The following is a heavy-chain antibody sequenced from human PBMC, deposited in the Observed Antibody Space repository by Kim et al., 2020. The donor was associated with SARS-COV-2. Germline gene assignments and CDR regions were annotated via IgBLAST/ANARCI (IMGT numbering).Heavy chain of an antibody. D-gene: IGHD6-13*01. J-gene: IGHJ5*02. V-gene: IGHV3-15*01. CDR3: TPPCSSSWEGWFDP. Sequence: GGSLRLSCAASGFTFSNAWMSWVRQAPGKGLEWVGRIKSKTDGGTTDYAAPVKGRFTISRDDSKNTLYLQMNSLKTEDTAVYYCTPPCSSSWEGWFDPWGQGTLVTVSS. CDR2: IKSKTDGGTT. CDR1: GFTFSNAW.